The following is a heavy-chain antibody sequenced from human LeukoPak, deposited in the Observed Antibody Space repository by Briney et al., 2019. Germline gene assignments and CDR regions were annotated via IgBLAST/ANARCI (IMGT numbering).Heavy chain of an antibody. V-gene: IGHV3-11*04. CDR3: AVNILTGYYKWTYFDY. CDR2: ISSSGSTI. D-gene: IGHD3-9*01. CDR1: GFTFSDYY. Sequence: GGSLRLSCAASGFTFSDYYMSWIRQAPGKGLEWVSYISSSGSTIYYADSVKGRFTISRDNAKNTLYLQMNSLRAEDTAVYYCAVNILTGYYKWTYFDYWGQGTLVTVSS. J-gene: IGHJ4*02.